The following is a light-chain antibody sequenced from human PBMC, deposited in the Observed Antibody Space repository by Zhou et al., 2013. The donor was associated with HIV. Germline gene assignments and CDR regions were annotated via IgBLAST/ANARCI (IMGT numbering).Light chain of an antibody. CDR2: AAS. CDR1: QSISSY. V-gene: IGKV1-39*01. J-gene: IGKJ2*01. CDR3: QQYSSYSYT. Sequence: DIQMTQSPSSLSASVGDRVTITCRASQSISSYLNWYQQKPGKAPKLLIYAASSLQSGVPSRFSGSGSGTEFTLTISSLQPDDFATYYCQQYSSYSYTFGQGTNLEIK.